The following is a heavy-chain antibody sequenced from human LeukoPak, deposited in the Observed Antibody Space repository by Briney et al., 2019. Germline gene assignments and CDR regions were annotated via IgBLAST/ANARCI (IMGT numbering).Heavy chain of an antibody. Sequence: ASVKVSCKGSGYTFTNCGINWVRQAPGQGLEWMGWISPYNGNTHYAQNLQGRVTVTTGTSTRPASTELRSLRSGDTAVYYCARDRGVAVSGVSWDWGQGTLVTVSS. CDR1: GYTFTNCG. V-gene: IGHV1-18*01. CDR2: ISPYNGNT. CDR3: ARDRGVAVSGVSWD. J-gene: IGHJ4*02. D-gene: IGHD6-19*01.